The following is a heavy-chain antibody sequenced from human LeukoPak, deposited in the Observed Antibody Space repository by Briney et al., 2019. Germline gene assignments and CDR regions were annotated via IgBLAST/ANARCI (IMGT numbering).Heavy chain of an antibody. D-gene: IGHD4/OR15-4a*01. J-gene: IGHJ4*02. Sequence: GGSLRLSCAASGFTVKDNLMSWVRQAPGKGLEWVSVLYSGGATYYADSVKGRFTISRDNLKNIVFLQMNDLRTEDTAFYYCTRDSANYHFAYWGQGALVTVSS. V-gene: IGHV3-66*01. CDR3: TRDSANYHFAY. CDR2: LYSGGAT. CDR1: GFTVKDNL.